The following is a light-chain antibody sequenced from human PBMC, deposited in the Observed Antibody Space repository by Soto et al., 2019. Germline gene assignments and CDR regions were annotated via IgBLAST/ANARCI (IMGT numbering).Light chain of an antibody. CDR2: KGT. Sequence: QSALAQPASVSGSPGQSITISCTGTSSDVGAYNSVSWYQQHPHRAPQVIIYKGTQRPSGVSNRFFGSTSGNAASLTISALQTDDEADYFCCSSAPESTYVCGTGTKLTVL. CDR3: CSSAPESTYV. V-gene: IGLV2-23*01. J-gene: IGLJ1*01. CDR1: SSDVGAYNS.